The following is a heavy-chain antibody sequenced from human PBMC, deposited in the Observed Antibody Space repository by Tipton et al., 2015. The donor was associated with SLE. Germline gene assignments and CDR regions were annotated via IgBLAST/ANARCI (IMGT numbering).Heavy chain of an antibody. Sequence: TLSLTCTVSSGSISSGGHYWSWIRQHPGKGLEWMGYIFDSGTTYYNPSLDRRLTISLDMSEKQFSLKLSSVTAADTAVYYCARYDYTGWGHFHHWGQGTLVIVSS. J-gene: IGHJ1*01. V-gene: IGHV4-31*03. CDR1: SGSISSGGHY. CDR3: ARYDYTGWGHFHH. CDR2: IFDSGTT. D-gene: IGHD3-10*01.